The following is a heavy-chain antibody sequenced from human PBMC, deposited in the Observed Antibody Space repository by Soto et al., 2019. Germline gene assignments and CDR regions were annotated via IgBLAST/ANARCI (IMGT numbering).Heavy chain of an antibody. D-gene: IGHD3-9*01. CDR2: IYYSGST. CDR1: GGSISSYY. V-gene: IGHV4-59*01. Sequence: SETLSLTCTFSGGSISSYYWSWIRQPPGKGLEWIGYIYYSGSTNYNPSLKSRVTISVDTSKNQFSLKLSSVTAADTAVYYCARNFDWSPGQYYYYYYMDVWGKGTTVTVSS. CDR3: ARNFDWSPGQYYYYYYMDV. J-gene: IGHJ6*03.